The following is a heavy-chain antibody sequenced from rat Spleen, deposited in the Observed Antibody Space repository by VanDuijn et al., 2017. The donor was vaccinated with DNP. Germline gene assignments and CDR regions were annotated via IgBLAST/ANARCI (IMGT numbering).Heavy chain of an antibody. Sequence: EVQLVESGGGLVQPGRSLKLSCAASGFSFSYYYMAWVRQAPTKGLEWVAYIGSDGYAPYYRDSVKGRFTISRDNAKSTLYLQMDSLRSEDTATYYCATHPLGGQYWYFDFWGPGTMVTVSS. J-gene: IGHJ1*01. CDR2: IGSDGYAP. V-gene: IGHV5-25*01. D-gene: IGHD1-5*01. CDR1: GFSFSYYY. CDR3: ATHPLGGQYWYFDF.